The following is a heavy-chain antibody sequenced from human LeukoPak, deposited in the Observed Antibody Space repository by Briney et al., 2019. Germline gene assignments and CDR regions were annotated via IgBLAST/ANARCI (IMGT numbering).Heavy chain of an antibody. J-gene: IGHJ5*02. CDR2: ISGSGDSS. V-gene: IGHV3-23*01. CDR1: GFTFSSYA. D-gene: IGHD5-12*01. Sequence: PGGSLRLSCAASGFTFSSYAMTWVRQAPGEGLEWVSIISGSGDSSFYAESVKGRFTISRDNSKNTLYLQMNSLRGEDTAVYYCAKGQVASATQVRFDPWGQGTLVTVSS. CDR3: AKGQVASATQVRFDP.